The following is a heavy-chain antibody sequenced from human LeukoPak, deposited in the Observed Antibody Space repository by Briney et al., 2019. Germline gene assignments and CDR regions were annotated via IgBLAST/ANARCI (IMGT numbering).Heavy chain of an antibody. CDR1: GYTFTTYG. D-gene: IGHD2-21*02. CDR3: ARGAVVTASTNWFDP. V-gene: IGHV1-18*01. Sequence: ASVKVSCKASGYTFTTYGINWVRQAPGQGLEWIGWAYNGKTNYAQKLQGRVTMTTDTSTSTAYMELRSLRSDDTAVYYCARGAVVTASTNWFDPWGQGTLVTVSS. J-gene: IGHJ5*02. CDR2: AYNGKT.